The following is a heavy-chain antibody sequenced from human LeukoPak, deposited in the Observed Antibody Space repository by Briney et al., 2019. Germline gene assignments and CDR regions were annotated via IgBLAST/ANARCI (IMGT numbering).Heavy chain of an antibody. Sequence: SETLSLTCTVSGYSISSGYYWGWIRQPPGKGLEWIGSIYHSGSTYYNPSLKSRVTISVDTSKNQFSLKLSSVTAADTAVYYCAREGTRYCSGGSCYWGPSARPYWGQGTLVTVSS. J-gene: IGHJ4*02. CDR1: GYSISSGYY. CDR2: IYHSGST. V-gene: IGHV4-38-2*02. CDR3: AREGTRYCSGGSCYWGPSARPY. D-gene: IGHD2-15*01.